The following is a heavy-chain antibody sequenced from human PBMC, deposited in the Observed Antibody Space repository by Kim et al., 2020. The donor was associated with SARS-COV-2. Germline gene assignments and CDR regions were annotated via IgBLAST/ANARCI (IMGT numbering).Heavy chain of an antibody. D-gene: IGHD4-17*01. CDR2: INHSGST. Sequence: SETLSLTCAVYGGSFSDYYWSWIRQPPGKGLEWIGEINHSGSTNYNPSLESRVTISVDTSKNQFSLRLSSVTAADTAVYYCARLLRWNWYFDLWGRGTLV. J-gene: IGHJ2*01. CDR3: ARLLRWNWYFDL. CDR1: GGSFSDYY. V-gene: IGHV4-34*01.